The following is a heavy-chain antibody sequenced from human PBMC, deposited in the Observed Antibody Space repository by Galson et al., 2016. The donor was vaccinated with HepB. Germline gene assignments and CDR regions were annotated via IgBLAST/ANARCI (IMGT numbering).Heavy chain of an antibody. D-gene: IGHD3-9*01. CDR2: IYWNDDD. V-gene: IGHV2-5*01. CDR3: THSYGIYHYYGMDV. CDR1: GFSLTTSGVG. Sequence: PALVKPTQTLTLTCTFSGFSLTTSGVGMGWVRQPPGKALEWLALIYWNDDDLYSPSLESRVTITKDTSKNQLVLTMTDMDPLDTATYYCTHSYGIYHYYGMDVWGQGTTVTVSS. J-gene: IGHJ6*02.